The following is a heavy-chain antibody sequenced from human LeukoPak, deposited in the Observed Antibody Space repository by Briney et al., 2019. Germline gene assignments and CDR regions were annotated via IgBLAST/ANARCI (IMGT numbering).Heavy chain of an antibody. J-gene: IGHJ3*02. V-gene: IGHV4-61*01. CDR1: GGSISSSSYY. Sequence: SETLSLTCTVSGGSISSSSYYWSWIRQPPGKGLEWIGYIYYSGSTNYNPSLKSRVTISVDTSKNQFSLKLSSVTAADTAVYYCARVGLLWFGELWSGGRDHAFDIWGQGTMVTVSS. CDR3: ARVGLLWFGELWSGGRDHAFDI. D-gene: IGHD3-10*01. CDR2: IYYSGST.